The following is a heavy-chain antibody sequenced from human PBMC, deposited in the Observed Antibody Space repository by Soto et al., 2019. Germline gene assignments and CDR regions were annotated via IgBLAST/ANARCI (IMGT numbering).Heavy chain of an antibody. Sequence: QVQLVQSGAEVKKPGASVKVSCKASGYTSTSYGISWVRQAPGQGLEWMGWISAYNGNTNYAQKLQGRVTMTTDTSTSTAYMELRSLRSDDTAVYYCARVYDSSGYYMGPYFDYWGQGTLVTVSS. D-gene: IGHD3-22*01. CDR2: ISAYNGNT. V-gene: IGHV1-18*04. J-gene: IGHJ4*02. CDR1: GYTSTSYG. CDR3: ARVYDSSGYYMGPYFDY.